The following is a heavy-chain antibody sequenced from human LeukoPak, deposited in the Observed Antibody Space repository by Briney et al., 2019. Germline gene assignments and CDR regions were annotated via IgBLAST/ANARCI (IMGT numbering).Heavy chain of an antibody. CDR2: ISAYNDNT. V-gene: IGHV1-18*01. J-gene: IGHJ4*02. D-gene: IGHD5-18*01. CDR3: ARTFPYSYGHEDY. CDR1: GYTFTSHG. Sequence: GASVRVSCKDSGYTFTSHGISWVRQAPGQGLEWMGWISAYNDNTNYAQKLQGRVTMTTVTSTSTAYMELRSLRSDDTAVYYCARTFPYSYGHEDYWGQGTLVTVSS.